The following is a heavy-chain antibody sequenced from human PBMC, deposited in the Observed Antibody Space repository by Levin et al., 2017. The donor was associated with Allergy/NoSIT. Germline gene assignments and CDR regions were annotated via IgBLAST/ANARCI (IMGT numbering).Heavy chain of an antibody. Sequence: GGSLRLSCAASGFTFSSYSMTWVRQAPGKGLEWLSYISSSSSTIYYANSVRGRFTISRDNAKNSLYLQMNSLRDEDTAVYYCARPTLELVLSYYGSGSYDSWGRGTLVTVSS. D-gene: IGHD3-10*01. CDR1: GFTFSSYS. CDR2: ISSSSSTI. CDR3: ARPTLELVLSYYGSGSYDS. V-gene: IGHV3-48*02. J-gene: IGHJ4*02.